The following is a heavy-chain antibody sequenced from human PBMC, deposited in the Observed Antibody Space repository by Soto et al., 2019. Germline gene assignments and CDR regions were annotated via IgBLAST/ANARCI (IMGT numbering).Heavy chain of an antibody. CDR1: GFTFSSYA. V-gene: IGHV3-23*01. J-gene: IGHJ3*02. CDR2: ISGSGGST. Sequence: EVQLLESGGGLVQPGGSLRLSCAASGFTFSSYAMSWVRQAPGKGLEWVSAISGSGGSTYYADSVKGRFTISRDNSKTTLYLQMNSLRAEDTAVYYCAKYRRGSYRHSPDAFDIWGQGTMVTVSS. CDR3: AKYRRGSYRHSPDAFDI. D-gene: IGHD3-16*02.